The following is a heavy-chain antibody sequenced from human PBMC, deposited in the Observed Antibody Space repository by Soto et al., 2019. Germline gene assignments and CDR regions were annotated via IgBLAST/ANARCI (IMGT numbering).Heavy chain of an antibody. J-gene: IGHJ4*02. Sequence: GGSLRLSCAASGFTFSSYAMTWVRQAPGKGLEWVSAISSSGVTTYYADSVKGRFTISRDNSKNTLYLQMNSLRVEDTAVYYCAKTQTPWRVHYHDYWGQGTLVTVSS. CDR3: AKTQTPWRVHYHDY. V-gene: IGHV3-23*01. CDR2: ISSSGVTT. CDR1: GFTFSSYA.